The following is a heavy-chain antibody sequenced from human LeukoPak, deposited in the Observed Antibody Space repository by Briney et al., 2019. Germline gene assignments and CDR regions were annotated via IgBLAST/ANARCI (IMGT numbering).Heavy chain of an antibody. CDR2: IYTSGST. CDR3: ARVISGLRGKPSFDP. V-gene: IGHV4-4*07. D-gene: IGHD4-17*01. J-gene: IGHJ5*02. CDR1: GGSISSYY. Sequence: KPSETLSLTCTVSGGSISSYYWRWIRQPAGKGLEWIGRIYTSGSTNYNPSLKSRVTMSVDTSKNQFSLKLSSVTAADTAVYYCARVISGLRGKPSFDPWGQGTLVTVSS.